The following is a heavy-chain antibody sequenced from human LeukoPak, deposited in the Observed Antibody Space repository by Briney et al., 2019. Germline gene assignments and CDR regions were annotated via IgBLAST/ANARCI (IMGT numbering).Heavy chain of an antibody. Sequence: ASVKLSCKASGYSFTGYHMHWVRQAPGQGLEWMGWINPNSGGANYAQKFQGRVTMTRDTSISTAYMELSRLRSDDTAVYYCAVGGTGYNTFDYWSQGTLVTVSS. CDR1: GYSFTGYH. J-gene: IGHJ4*02. CDR2: INPNSGGA. D-gene: IGHD3/OR15-3a*01. CDR3: AVGGTGYNTFDY. V-gene: IGHV1-2*02.